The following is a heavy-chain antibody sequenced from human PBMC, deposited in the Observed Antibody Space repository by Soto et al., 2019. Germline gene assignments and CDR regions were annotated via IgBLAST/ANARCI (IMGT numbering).Heavy chain of an antibody. J-gene: IGHJ3*02. V-gene: IGHV5-51*01. D-gene: IGHD6-13*01. Sequence: PGESLKISCQGYGYTFNNYWIGWVRQMPGKGLEWMGIIYPGDSETRYSPSFQGQVTISADKSNTTAYLQWSGLKASDTSMYYCARQRIEAAFDAFDIWGQGTMVTVSS. CDR3: ARQRIEAAFDAFDI. CDR1: GYTFNNYW. CDR2: IYPGDSET.